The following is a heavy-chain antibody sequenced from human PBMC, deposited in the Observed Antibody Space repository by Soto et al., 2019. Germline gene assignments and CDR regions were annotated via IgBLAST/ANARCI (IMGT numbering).Heavy chain of an antibody. CDR2: IYSGGET. Sequence: LRLSCAASGFTVSITYMSWVRHVPGKGLEWVSIIYSGGETYYADSAKGRFTISRDNSKNTLHLQMSSLRAEDTAVYYCARRKFCSSTTCFDYWGRGTLVTVSS. CDR3: ARRKFCSSTTCFDY. V-gene: IGHV3-66*01. D-gene: IGHD2-2*01. CDR1: GFTVSITY. J-gene: IGHJ4*02.